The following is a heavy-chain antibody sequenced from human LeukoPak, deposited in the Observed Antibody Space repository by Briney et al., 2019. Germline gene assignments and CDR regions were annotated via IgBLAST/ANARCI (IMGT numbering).Heavy chain of an antibody. Sequence: SETLSLTCTVSGGSISSGDYYWSWIRQPPGKGLEWIGYIYYSGSTYYNPSLKSRVIISVDTSKNQFSLKLSSVTAADTAVSYSTREYGDDNWFDPWGQATLVTVSS. D-gene: IGHD4-17*01. CDR1: GGSISSGDYY. V-gene: IGHV4-30-4*01. CDR3: TREYGDDNWFDP. J-gene: IGHJ5*02. CDR2: IYYSGST.